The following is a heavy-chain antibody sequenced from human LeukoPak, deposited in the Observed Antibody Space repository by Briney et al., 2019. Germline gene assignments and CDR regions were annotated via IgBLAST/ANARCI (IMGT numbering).Heavy chain of an antibody. CDR1: GYTLTELS. CDR2: FDPEDGET. CDR3: ARDLGVVVTATAFDP. Sequence: GASVKVSCKVSGYTLTELSMHWVRQAPGKGLEWMGGFDPEDGETIYAQKFQGRVTMTEDTSTDTAYMELSSLRSEDTAVYYCARDLGVVVTATAFDPWGQGTLVTVSS. V-gene: IGHV1-24*01. D-gene: IGHD2-21*02. J-gene: IGHJ5*02.